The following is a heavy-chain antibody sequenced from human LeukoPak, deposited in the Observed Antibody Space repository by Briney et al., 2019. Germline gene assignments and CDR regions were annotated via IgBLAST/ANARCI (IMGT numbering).Heavy chain of an antibody. V-gene: IGHV3-23*01. CDR2: IGTSSGDT. J-gene: IGHJ4*02. CDR1: GFTFSSHG. Sequence: GGSLRLSCVPSGFTFSSHGMTWVRQAPGKGLEWVSGIGTSSGDTFYADSVKGRFTISRDNSKNTLYLQMNALRAEDTAVYYCAKGLITAACIFDNWGQGTLVTVSA. D-gene: IGHD6-13*01. CDR3: AKGLITAACIFDN.